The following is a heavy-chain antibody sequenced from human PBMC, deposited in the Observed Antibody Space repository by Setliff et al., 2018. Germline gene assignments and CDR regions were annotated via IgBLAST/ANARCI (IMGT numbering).Heavy chain of an antibody. Sequence: GASVKVSCKASGYTFSAYGLHWVRQAPGQGPEWMGMIITNTGKTSYAQKFQGRVTMTTDTSTGTGYMELRSLRSDDTAVYSCARFGGSCSSSSCYASDLWGQGTMVTVSS. CDR3: ARFGGSCSSSSCYASDL. J-gene: IGHJ3*01. CDR2: IITNTGKT. D-gene: IGHD2-2*01. CDR1: GYTFSAYG. V-gene: IGHV1-18*01.